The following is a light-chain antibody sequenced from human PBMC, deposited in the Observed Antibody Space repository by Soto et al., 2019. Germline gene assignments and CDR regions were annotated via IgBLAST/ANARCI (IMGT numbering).Light chain of an antibody. Sequence: QSILTQPPSVSGAPGQRVTISCTGSSSNIGAGYDVHWYQQLPGTAPKLLIYGNSNRPSGVPDRFSGSKSGTSASLAITGLQAEDEADYYCHCYHSSLFGSEVFGGGTKLTVL. CDR1: SSNIGAGYD. CDR3: HCYHSSLFGSEV. J-gene: IGLJ3*02. CDR2: GNS. V-gene: IGLV1-40*01.